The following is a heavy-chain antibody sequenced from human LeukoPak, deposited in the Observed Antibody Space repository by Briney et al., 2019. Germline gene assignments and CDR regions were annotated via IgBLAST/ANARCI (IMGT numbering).Heavy chain of an antibody. CDR2: ISSSGSTI. D-gene: IGHD5-18*01. Sequence: GGSLRLSCAASGFTFSDYYMGWIRQAPGKGLEWVSYISSSGSTIYYADSVKGRFTISRDNAKNSLYMQMNSLRAEDTAVYYCARDRGYRSKWYFDYWGQGTLVTVSS. CDR1: GFTFSDYY. CDR3: ARDRGYRSKWYFDY. J-gene: IGHJ4*02. V-gene: IGHV3-11*01.